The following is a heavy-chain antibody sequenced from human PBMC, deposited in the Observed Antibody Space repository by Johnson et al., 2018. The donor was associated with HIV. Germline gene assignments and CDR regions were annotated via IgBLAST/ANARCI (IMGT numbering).Heavy chain of an antibody. CDR2: IRYDGSHK. J-gene: IGHJ3*02. CDR3: ARAWYSSSAFDI. Sequence: QVQLVESGGGLVQPGGSLRLSCAASRFTFSNYDMHWVRQAPGKGLEWVAFIRYDGSHKYYADSVKGRFTISRDNAKNSLYLQMNSLRAEDTALYYCARAWYSSSAFDIWGQGTMVTVSS. CDR1: RFTFSNYD. V-gene: IGHV3-30*02. D-gene: IGHD6-6*01.